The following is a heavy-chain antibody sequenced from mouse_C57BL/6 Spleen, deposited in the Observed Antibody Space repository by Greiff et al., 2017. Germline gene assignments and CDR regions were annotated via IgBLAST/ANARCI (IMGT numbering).Heavy chain of an antibody. CDR2: ISSGSSTI. CDR1: GFTFSDYG. CDR3: ASNYAMDC. Sequence: EVTLVASGGGLVKPGGSLTLSCAASGFTFSDYGMHWVRQAPEKGLEWVAYISSGSSTIYYEDTVKGRFTISRDNAKSTLCLQMTSLRSEDTAMYYCASNYAMDCWGHGPSVTVSS. V-gene: IGHV5-17*01. J-gene: IGHJ4*01.